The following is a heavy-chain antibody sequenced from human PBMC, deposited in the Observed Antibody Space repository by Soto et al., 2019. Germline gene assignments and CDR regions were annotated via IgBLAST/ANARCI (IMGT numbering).Heavy chain of an antibody. CDR3: AFRKNGYDFGSVYQVSSYYRDV. D-gene: IGHD3-3*01. CDR2: INHSGST. Sequence: PSETLSLTCAVYGGSFSGYYWSWIRQPPGKGLEWIGEINHSGSTNYNPSIKSRVTISVDTSKNQFSLKLSSVTAADTAVYYCAFRKNGYDFGSVYQVSSYYRDVWGKGTTVTFPS. V-gene: IGHV4-34*01. J-gene: IGHJ6*03. CDR1: GGSFSGYY.